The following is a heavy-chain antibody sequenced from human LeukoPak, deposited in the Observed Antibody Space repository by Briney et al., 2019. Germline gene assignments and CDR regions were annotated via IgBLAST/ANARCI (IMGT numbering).Heavy chain of an antibody. Sequence: SETLSLTCTVSGGSISSYYWSWIRQPPGKGLEWIGYIYYSGSTNYNPSLKSRVTISVDTSKNQFSLKLSSVTAADTAVYHCAGGFSELLFDYWGQGTLVTVSS. CDR3: AGGFSELLFDY. J-gene: IGHJ4*02. D-gene: IGHD1-26*01. V-gene: IGHV4-59*01. CDR1: GGSISSYY. CDR2: IYYSGST.